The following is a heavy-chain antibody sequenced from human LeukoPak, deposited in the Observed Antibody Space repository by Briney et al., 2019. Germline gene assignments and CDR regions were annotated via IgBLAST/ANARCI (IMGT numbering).Heavy chain of an antibody. CDR1: GGSISSYY. CDR3: ARGPSGVWGGYRAYDY. V-gene: IGHV4-4*07. D-gene: IGHD3-16*02. Sequence: PSETLSLTCTVSGGSISSYYWSWIRQPAGKGLEWIGRIYTSGSTNYNPSLKSRVTMSVDTSKNQFSLKLSSVTAADTAVYYCARGPSGVWGGYRAYDYWGQGTLVTVSS. J-gene: IGHJ4*02. CDR2: IYTSGST.